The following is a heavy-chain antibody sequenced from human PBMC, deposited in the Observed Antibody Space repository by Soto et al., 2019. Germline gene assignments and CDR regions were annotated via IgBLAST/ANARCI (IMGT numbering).Heavy chain of an antibody. CDR1: GGSITGYY. D-gene: IGHD6-19*01. Sequence: QLQLQESGPGLVKPSETLSLVCTVSGGSITGYYWSWIRQSAGQGLEWMGRIYSNGNANSNPSLRSRVTMSVDMSKNQFSLIVSSVTAAETAVYYCARDLLIGLVAGRGYGVDVWGQGTRVTVSS. CDR3: ARDLLIGLVAGRGYGVDV. V-gene: IGHV4-4*07. CDR2: IYSNGNA. J-gene: IGHJ6*02.